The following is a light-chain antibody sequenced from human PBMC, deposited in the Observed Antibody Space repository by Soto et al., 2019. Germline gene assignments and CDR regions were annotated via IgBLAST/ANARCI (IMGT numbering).Light chain of an antibody. J-gene: IGKJ2*01. Sequence: EIVMTQSPATLSVSPGGRATLSCRASYSVGSDLAWYQVRPGQVPRLLIYDASTRAIGIPTRFSGRGSGTEFTLTISSLQSEDVAVYYCQQYNFWSLFSFAQGTKLEI. CDR2: DAS. CDR3: QQYNFWSLFS. V-gene: IGKV3-15*01. CDR1: YSVGSD.